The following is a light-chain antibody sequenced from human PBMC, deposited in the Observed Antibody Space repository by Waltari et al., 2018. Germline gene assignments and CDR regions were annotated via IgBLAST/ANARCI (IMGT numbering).Light chain of an antibody. CDR3: QQRSSWPLT. V-gene: IGKV3-11*01. CDR2: DAS. CDR1: QGVSRF. J-gene: IGKJ4*01. Sequence: EIVLTQSPATLSLSPGQRATLSCRTSQGVSRFLAWYQQRPGQAPRLLIYDASTRATGIPARFSGSGSGTDFTLTISSLDPDDLAVYYCQQRSSWPLTFGGGTRVQIK.